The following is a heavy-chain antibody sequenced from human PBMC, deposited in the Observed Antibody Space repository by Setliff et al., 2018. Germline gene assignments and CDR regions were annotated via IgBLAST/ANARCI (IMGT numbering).Heavy chain of an antibody. D-gene: IGHD1-26*01. V-gene: IGHV4-61*02. CDR1: GGSLNSGSYY. CDR3: ARDNTILGATDH. CDR2: LHTSGST. J-gene: IGHJ5*02. Sequence: SETLSLTCAVSGGSLNSGSYYWSWIRQSTERGLEWLGRLHTSGSTTYNPALNSRVTISVDTSTNQFSLRLTPLTAADTAVYFCARDNTILGATDHWGQGTLVTV.